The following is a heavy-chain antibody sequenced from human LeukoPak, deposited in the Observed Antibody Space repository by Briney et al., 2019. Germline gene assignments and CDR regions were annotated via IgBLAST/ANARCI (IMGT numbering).Heavy chain of an antibody. Sequence: PGGSLRLSCAASGFTFSSCAMHWVRQAPGKGLEWVAVISYDGSNKYYADSVKGRFTISRDNSKNTLYLQMNSLRAEDTAVYYCARDYGGNSGWYFDLWGRGTLVTVSS. V-gene: IGHV3-30-3*01. CDR1: GFTFSSCA. CDR3: ARDYGGNSGWYFDL. J-gene: IGHJ2*01. CDR2: ISYDGSNK. D-gene: IGHD4-23*01.